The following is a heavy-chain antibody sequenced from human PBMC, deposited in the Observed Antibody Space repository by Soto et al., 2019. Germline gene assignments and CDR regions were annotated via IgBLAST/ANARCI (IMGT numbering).Heavy chain of an antibody. CDR1: DGSVNSGSYY. D-gene: IGHD1-26*01. CDR2: IYSSGST. Sequence: SETLSLTCSISDGSVNSGSYYWSWIRQPPGKGLEWIGYIYSSGSTNYNPSLKSRVTMSVDTPKNQFSLKLSSVTAADTAVYYCARDSWAYFDCWGQGTLV. CDR3: ARDSWAYFDC. V-gene: IGHV4-61*01. J-gene: IGHJ4*02.